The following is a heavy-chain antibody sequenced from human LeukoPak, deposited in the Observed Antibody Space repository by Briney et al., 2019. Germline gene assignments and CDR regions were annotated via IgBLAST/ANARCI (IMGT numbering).Heavy chain of an antibody. CDR3: ASLEGRDGYNYWDY. D-gene: IGHD5-24*01. CDR2: IYPGDSDT. J-gene: IGHJ4*02. V-gene: IGHV5-51*01. Sequence: GASVKVSCKASGYTFTSYGISWVRQMPGKGLEWMGIIYPGDSDTRYSPSFQGQVTISADKSISTAYLQWSSLKASDTAMYYCASLEGRDGYNYWDYWGQGTLVTVSS. CDR1: GYTFTSYG.